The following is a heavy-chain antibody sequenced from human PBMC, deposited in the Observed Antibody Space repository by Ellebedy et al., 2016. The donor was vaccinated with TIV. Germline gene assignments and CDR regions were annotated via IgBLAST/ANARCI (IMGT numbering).Heavy chain of an antibody. V-gene: IGHV4-4*02. CDR3: ARGGNWQFDY. D-gene: IGHD1-1*01. J-gene: IGHJ4*02. CDR2: IHHSGRF. CDR1: GDSIRSDKW. Sequence: MPSETLSLTCEVSGDSIRSDKWWTWVRQPPGKGLEWIGEIHHSGRFNYNPSLKTRVTISVDKSKNQFSLILISVTAADTAVYYCARGGNWQFDYWGQGTLVTVSS.